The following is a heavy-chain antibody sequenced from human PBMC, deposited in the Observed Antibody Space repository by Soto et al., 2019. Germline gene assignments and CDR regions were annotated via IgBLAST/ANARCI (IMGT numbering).Heavy chain of an antibody. Sequence: GGSLRLSCAASGFTFSSYGMHWVRQAPGKGLEWVAVIWYDGSNKYYADSVKGRFTISRDNSKNTLYLQMNSLRAEDTAVYYCARVPYYGSGSYPFDYWGQGTLVTVSS. CDR3: ARVPYYGSGSYPFDY. D-gene: IGHD3-10*01. CDR2: IWYDGSNK. CDR1: GFTFSSYG. V-gene: IGHV3-33*01. J-gene: IGHJ4*02.